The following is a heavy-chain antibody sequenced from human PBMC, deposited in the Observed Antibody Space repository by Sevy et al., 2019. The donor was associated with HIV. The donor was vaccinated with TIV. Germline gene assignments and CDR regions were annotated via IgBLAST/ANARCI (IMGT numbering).Heavy chain of an antibody. D-gene: IGHD3-22*01. CDR2: MNPNTDNT. CDR1: GYIFTSYD. Sequence: ASVKVSCKASGYIFTSYDINWVRQATGQGLEWMGWMNPNTDNTGYAQKFQGRVTMTRNTSISTAYMELSSLRSEDTAVYYCARSGDSGGLKTYFDYWGQGTLVTVSS. V-gene: IGHV1-8*01. J-gene: IGHJ4*02. CDR3: ARSGDSGGLKTYFDY.